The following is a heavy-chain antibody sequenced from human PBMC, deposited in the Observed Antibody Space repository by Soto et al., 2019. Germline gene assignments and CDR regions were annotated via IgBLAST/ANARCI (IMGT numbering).Heavy chain of an antibody. Sequence: SETLSLTCTVSGGSISSGGYYWSWIRQHPGKGLEWIGYIYYSGSTYYNPSLKGRVTISVDTSKNQFSLKLSSVTAADTAVYYCARGLRGSNNWFDPWGQGTLVTVSS. CDR3: ARGLRGSNNWFDP. CDR1: GGSISSGGYY. V-gene: IGHV4-31*03. J-gene: IGHJ5*02. CDR2: IYYSGST. D-gene: IGHD3-10*01.